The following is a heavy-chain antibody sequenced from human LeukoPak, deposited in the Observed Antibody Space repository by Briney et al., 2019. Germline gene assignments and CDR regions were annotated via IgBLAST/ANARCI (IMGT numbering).Heavy chain of an antibody. D-gene: IGHD2-2*01. CDR1: GDSFSTGGYY. V-gene: IGHV4-31*03. CDR3: ARVIVVVPIGVYHYYAMDV. CDR2: IYYSGST. Sequence: TLSLTCTVSGDSFSTGGYYWAWIRQHRERSLEWIGYIYYSGSTHYNPSLQSRVTISVDTSKNQFSLNLNSVTAADTAVYYCARVIVVVPIGVYHYYAMDVWGQGTTVTVSS. J-gene: IGHJ6*02.